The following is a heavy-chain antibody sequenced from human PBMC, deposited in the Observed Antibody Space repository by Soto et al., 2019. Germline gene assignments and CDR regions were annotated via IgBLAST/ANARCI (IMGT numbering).Heavy chain of an antibody. CDR3: ASINRGYYDSSGYDLDY. D-gene: IGHD3-22*01. CDR2: IYHSGST. CDR1: GGSISSSNW. Sequence: PSETLSLTCAVSGGSISSSNWWSWVRQPPGKGLEWIGEIYHSGSTNYNPSLKSRVTISVDKSKNQFSLKLSSVTAADTAVYYCASINRGYYDSSGYDLDYWGQGTLVTVSP. V-gene: IGHV4-4*02. J-gene: IGHJ4*02.